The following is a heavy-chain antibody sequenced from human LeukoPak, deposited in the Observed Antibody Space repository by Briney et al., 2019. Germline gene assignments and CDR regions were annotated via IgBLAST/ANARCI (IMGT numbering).Heavy chain of an antibody. CDR3: ARGSYYYGSSGYYYSSNFDY. Sequence: PGGSLRLSCAASGFTFSNYGMHWVRQAPGKGLEWVAVIWYDGSNKYYADSVRGRFTISRDNSKNTLYLQMNSLRAEDTAVYYCARGSYYYGSSGYYYSSNFDYWGQGTLVTVSS. CDR1: GFTFSNYG. J-gene: IGHJ4*02. V-gene: IGHV3-33*01. D-gene: IGHD3-22*01. CDR2: IWYDGSNK.